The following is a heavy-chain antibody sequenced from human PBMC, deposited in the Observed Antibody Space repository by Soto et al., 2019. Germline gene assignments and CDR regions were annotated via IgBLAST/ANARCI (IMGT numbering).Heavy chain of an antibody. D-gene: IGHD1-26*01. CDR2: INPSGGST. CDR3: ARPRRSAASDT. Sequence: ASVRVSCKASGYTFTSYYIHWVRQAPGQGLEWMGIINPSGGSTSYAQKFQGRVPMPRDTSTTPVSMDLTTLRSEDTAVYYCARPRRSAASDTWGQGTMVTVSS. CDR1: GYTFTSYY. V-gene: IGHV1-46*01. J-gene: IGHJ3*02.